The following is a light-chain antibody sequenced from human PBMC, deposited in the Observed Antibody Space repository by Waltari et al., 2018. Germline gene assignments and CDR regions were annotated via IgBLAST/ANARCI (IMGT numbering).Light chain of an antibody. CDR3: QSADSSGTNVV. CDR1: ALPKQH. CDR2: KDN. V-gene: IGLV3-25*03. J-gene: IGLJ2*01. Sequence: SYELTQPPSVSVSPGQTARITCSGDALPKQHAYWYQQKPGQAPVLVKYKDNERPSGIPERFSGSSPGTTGTLTISGVQAEDEADYYCQSADSSGTNVVFGGGTKLTVL.